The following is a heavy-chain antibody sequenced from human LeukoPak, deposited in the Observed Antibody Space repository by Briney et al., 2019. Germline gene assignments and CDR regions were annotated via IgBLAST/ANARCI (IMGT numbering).Heavy chain of an antibody. Sequence: PGGSLRLSCAASGFTFTNYAMHWVRQAPGKGLEYVSAISGNGGSTYYANSVKGRFTISRDNSKNTLYLQMAILRAEDLAVYYCARALVGSAASYYYYGMDVWGQGTTVTVSS. V-gene: IGHV3-64*01. CDR2: ISGNGGST. J-gene: IGHJ6*02. CDR3: ARALVGSAASYYYYGMDV. CDR1: GFTFTNYA. D-gene: IGHD2-2*01.